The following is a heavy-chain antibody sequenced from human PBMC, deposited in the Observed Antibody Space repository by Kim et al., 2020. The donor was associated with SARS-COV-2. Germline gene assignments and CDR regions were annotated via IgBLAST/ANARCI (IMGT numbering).Heavy chain of an antibody. Sequence: SETLSLTCAVYGGSFSGYYWSWIRQPPGKGLEWIGEINHSGSTNYNPSLKSRVTISVDTSKNQFSLKLSSVTAADTAVYYCARTIQAVAGTGWFDPCGQG. D-gene: IGHD6-19*01. CDR2: INHSGST. CDR1: GGSFSGYY. V-gene: IGHV4-34*01. CDR3: ARTIQAVAGTGWFDP. J-gene: IGHJ5*02.